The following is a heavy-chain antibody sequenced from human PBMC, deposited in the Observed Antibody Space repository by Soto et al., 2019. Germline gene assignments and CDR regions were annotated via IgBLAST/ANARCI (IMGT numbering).Heavy chain of an antibody. V-gene: IGHV4-34*01. J-gene: IGHJ4*02. D-gene: IGHD6-13*01. CDR3: AGLNDSAAAGKSIDY. Sequence: PSETLSLTCAVYGGSFSGYYWSWIRQPPGKGLEWIGEINHSGSTNYNPSLKSRVTISVDTSKNQFSLKLSSVTAADTAVYYCAGLNDSAAAGKSIDYWGQGTLVSLSS. CDR2: INHSGST. CDR1: GGSFSGYY.